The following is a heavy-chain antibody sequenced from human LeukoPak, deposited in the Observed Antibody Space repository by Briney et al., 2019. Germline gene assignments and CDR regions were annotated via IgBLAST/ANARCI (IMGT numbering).Heavy chain of an antibody. D-gene: IGHD6-6*01. V-gene: IGHV5-51*01. Sequence: GESLKISCKGSGYTFTSYWIGWVRQMPGKALEWMGVIYPGDSDTNYSPSFQGHVTISADKSISTAYLQWSSLKASDTAMYYCARLAARPGYYYYMDVWGKGTTVTVSS. CDR2: IYPGDSDT. CDR3: ARLAARPGYYYYMDV. J-gene: IGHJ6*03. CDR1: GYTFTSYW.